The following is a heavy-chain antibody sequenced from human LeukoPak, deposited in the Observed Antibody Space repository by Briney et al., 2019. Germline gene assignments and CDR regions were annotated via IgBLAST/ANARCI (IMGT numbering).Heavy chain of an antibody. J-gene: IGHJ4*02. V-gene: IGHV4-31*01. Sequence: SRTLSLTCTVSGGSISSGDYYWSWIRQHPGKGLEWIGYIYYSGSTYYNPSLKSPVAISEDTSKNQFSLKLSSVTAAETAVYYCARVPNQSKYSIGNYWGQETLVTVSS. D-gene: IGHD1-14*01. CDR3: ARVPNQSKYSIGNY. CDR1: GGSISSGDYY. CDR2: IYYSGST.